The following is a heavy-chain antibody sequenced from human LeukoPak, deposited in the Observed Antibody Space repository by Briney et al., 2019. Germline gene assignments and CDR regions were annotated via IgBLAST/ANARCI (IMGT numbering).Heavy chain of an antibody. V-gene: IGHV3-30*02. CDR3: ARLPQYYDILTGYYTWFDP. CDR2: IRYDGSNK. D-gene: IGHD3-9*01. Sequence: GGSLRLSCAASGFTFSSYGMHWVRQAPGKGLEWVAFIRYDGSNKYYADSVKGRFTISRDNSKNTLYLQMNSLRAEDTAVYYCARLPQYYDILTGYYTWFDPWGQGTLVTVSS. J-gene: IGHJ5*02. CDR1: GFTFSSYG.